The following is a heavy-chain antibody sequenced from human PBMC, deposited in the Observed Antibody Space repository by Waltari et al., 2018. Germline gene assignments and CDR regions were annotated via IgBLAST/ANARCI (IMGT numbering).Heavy chain of an antibody. CDR2: IKQDGSEK. CDR1: GFTFGSYW. J-gene: IGHJ5*02. V-gene: IGHV3-7*03. CDR3: ARDWDGP. Sequence: EVQLVESGGDLVQPGGSLRLSCAASGFTFGSYWMSWVRQAPGKGLEWVANIKQDGSEKYYVDSVRGRFTISRDNAKNSLYLQMNSLRAEDTAMYYCARDWDGPWGQGTLVTVSS. D-gene: IGHD1-26*01.